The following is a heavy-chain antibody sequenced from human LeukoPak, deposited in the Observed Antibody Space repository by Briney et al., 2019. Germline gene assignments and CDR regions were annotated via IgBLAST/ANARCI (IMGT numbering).Heavy chain of an antibody. CDR3: AKAEGVVPAAPRWGNWFDP. V-gene: IGHV3-23*01. D-gene: IGHD2-2*01. J-gene: IGHJ5*02. CDR1: GFTFSSYA. Sequence: GRSLRLSCAASGFTFSSYAMSWVRQAPGKGLEWVSAISGSGGSTYYADSVKGRFTISRDNSKNTLYLQMNSLRAEDTAVYYCAKAEGVVPAAPRWGNWFDPWGQGTLVTVSS. CDR2: ISGSGGST.